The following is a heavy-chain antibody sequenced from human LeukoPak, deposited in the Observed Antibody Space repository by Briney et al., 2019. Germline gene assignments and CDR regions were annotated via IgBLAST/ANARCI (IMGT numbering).Heavy chain of an antibody. CDR3: AMGEGLRWYQIDY. V-gene: IGHV1-2*02. CDR2: INPNSGGT. D-gene: IGHD4-23*01. CDR1: GYTFTGYY. J-gene: IGHJ4*02. Sequence: GASVKVSCKASGYTFTGYYMHWVRQAPGQGLEWMGWINPNSGGTNYAQKFQGRVTMTRDTSISTAYMELSRLRSDDTAVYYCAMGEGLRWYQIDYWGQGTLVTVSS.